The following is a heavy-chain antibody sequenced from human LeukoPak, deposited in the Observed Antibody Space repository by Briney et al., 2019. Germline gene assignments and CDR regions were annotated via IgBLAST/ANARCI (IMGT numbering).Heavy chain of an antibody. V-gene: IGHV1-69*02. Sequence: EASVKVSCKASGGTSITHIINWVRQAPGQGLGWMGRIIPMLGIPNYAQKFQGRVTFTADRSTNTAYMALSSLRSEDTAVYYCARHSSRESFYDFDSWGQGALIIVSS. CDR2: IIPMLGIP. D-gene: IGHD3-16*01. CDR1: GGTSITHI. J-gene: IGHJ4*02. CDR3: ARHSSRESFYDFDS.